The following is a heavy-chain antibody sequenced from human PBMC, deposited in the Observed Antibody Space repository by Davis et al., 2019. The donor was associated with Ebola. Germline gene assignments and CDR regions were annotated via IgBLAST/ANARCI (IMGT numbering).Heavy chain of an antibody. CDR3: AITTQGSGWFLDY. Sequence: MPSETLSLTCAVSGGSFSGYYWSWIRQSPVKGQEWIGEVNDSGSTNYNPSLKRRVTISVDTSKNQFSLKLTSVTAADTATFYCAITTQGSGWFLDYWGQGTLVTVSS. CDR2: VNDSGST. CDR1: GGSFSGYY. D-gene: IGHD6-19*01. J-gene: IGHJ4*02. V-gene: IGHV4-34*01.